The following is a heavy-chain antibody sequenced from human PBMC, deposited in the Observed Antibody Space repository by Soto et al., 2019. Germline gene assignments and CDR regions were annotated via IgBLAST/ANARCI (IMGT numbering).Heavy chain of an antibody. Sequence: GGSLKLSCAASGVTVSSNYMSWVLQAPGKGLEWVSVIYSGGSTYYADSVKGRFTISRHNSKNTLYLQMNSLRAEDTAVYYCATGLIAATQYYFDYWGQGTLVTVSS. CDR1: GVTVSSNY. V-gene: IGHV3-53*04. D-gene: IGHD2-15*01. CDR2: IYSGGST. CDR3: ATGLIAATQYYFDY. J-gene: IGHJ4*02.